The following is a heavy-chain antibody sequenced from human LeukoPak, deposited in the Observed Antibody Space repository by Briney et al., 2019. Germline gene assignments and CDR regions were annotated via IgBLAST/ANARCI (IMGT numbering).Heavy chain of an antibody. CDR3: ARGNGWYFY. D-gene: IGHD6-19*01. V-gene: IGHV4-59*01. J-gene: IGHJ4*02. CDR1: GGSISTYY. CDR2: IFYSGRT. Sequence: TSETLSLTCTVSGGSISTYYWSWIRQPPGKGLEWIGYIFYSGRTNYNPSLKSRVTISVDTSKNQFSLKLSSVTAADTAVYYCARGNGWYFYWGQGTLVTVSS.